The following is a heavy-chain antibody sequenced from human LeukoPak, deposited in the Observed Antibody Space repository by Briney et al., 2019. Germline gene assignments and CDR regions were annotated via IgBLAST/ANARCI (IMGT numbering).Heavy chain of an antibody. CDR2: TYCRSNSYN. D-gene: IGHD2-8*01. CDR1: GDTVSSNSAA. CDR3: ARIARNCTNGVCQNTGFDY. Sequence: SQTLSLACAISGDTVSSNSAAWHWLRQSPSRGLEWLGRTYCRSNSYNDYAVSVKSRITINPDTSKNQFSLKLSSVTAADTAMYYCARIARNCTNGVCQNTGFDYWGQGTLVTVSS. V-gene: IGHV6-1*01. J-gene: IGHJ4*02.